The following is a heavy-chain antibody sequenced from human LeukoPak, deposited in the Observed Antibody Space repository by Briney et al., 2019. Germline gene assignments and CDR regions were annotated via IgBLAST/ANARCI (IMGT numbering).Heavy chain of an antibody. J-gene: IGHJ4*02. V-gene: IGHV3-7*03. Sequence: GGSLRLSCAASGSTFSGYWMSWVRQAPGKGLEWVANIKLDGSEKYYVDSVKGRFTISRDNAKNSLYLQMNSLRAEDTAVYYCARDHSAYYGSDYWGQGTLVTVSS. D-gene: IGHD3-10*01. CDR3: ARDHSAYYGSDY. CDR2: IKLDGSEK. CDR1: GSTFSGYW.